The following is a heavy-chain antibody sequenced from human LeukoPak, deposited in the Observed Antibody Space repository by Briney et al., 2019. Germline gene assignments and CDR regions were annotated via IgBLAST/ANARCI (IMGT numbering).Heavy chain of an antibody. CDR3: AKDERGYDCYFDY. CDR2: VSGSGGHT. Sequence: GGSLRLSCAASGFPFSSYAMSWVRQAPGKWLEWVSSVSGSGGHTYYADSVKGRFTISRDNSKNTLYLQMDSLRAEDAAVYYCAKDERGYDCYFDYWGQGALVTVSS. D-gene: IGHD5-12*01. V-gene: IGHV3-23*01. CDR1: GFPFSSYA. J-gene: IGHJ4*02.